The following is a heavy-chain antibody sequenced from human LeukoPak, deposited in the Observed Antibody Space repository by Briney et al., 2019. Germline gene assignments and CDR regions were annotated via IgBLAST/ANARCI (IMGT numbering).Heavy chain of an antibody. Sequence: GGSLRLSCAASGFTFSSYWRHWVRQAPGKGLLWVSRINTDGSSTNFADSVRGRFTISRDNAKNTLYLQMNSLRAEDTAVYYCTRDLSGTYYGRFDYWGQGTLVTVSS. J-gene: IGHJ4*02. CDR2: INTDGSST. CDR1: GFTFSSYW. D-gene: IGHD1-26*01. CDR3: TRDLSGTYYGRFDY. V-gene: IGHV3-74*01.